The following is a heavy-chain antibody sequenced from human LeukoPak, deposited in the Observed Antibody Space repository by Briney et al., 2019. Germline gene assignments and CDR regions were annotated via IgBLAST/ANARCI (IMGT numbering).Heavy chain of an antibody. J-gene: IGHJ4*02. D-gene: IGHD5-18*01. V-gene: IGHV4-4*07. Sequence: PSETLSLTCTVSGGSFSIYYWSWIRQPAGKGLEWIGRIYTSGSTNYNPSLKSRVTMSVDTSKNQFSLRLSSVTAADTAVYYCARGQKYRSGYTVTELGSGYFDYWGQRPLVTVSS. CDR1: GGSFSIYY. CDR2: IYTSGST. CDR3: ARGQKYRSGYTVTELGSGYFDY.